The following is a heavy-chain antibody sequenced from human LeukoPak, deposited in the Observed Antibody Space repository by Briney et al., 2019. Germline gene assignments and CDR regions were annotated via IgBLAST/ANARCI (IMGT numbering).Heavy chain of an antibody. D-gene: IGHD3-9*01. Sequence: ESSQTLSLTCTVSGGSISSGGYYWSWIRQHPGKGLEWIGYIYYSGSTYYNPSLKSRATISVDTSKNQFSLKLSSVTAAVTAVYYCARAHRILTRYYKGGPGKFDYWGQGTLVTVSS. J-gene: IGHJ4*02. CDR1: GGSISSGGYY. CDR2: IYYSGST. CDR3: ARAHRILTRYYKGGPGKFDY. V-gene: IGHV4-31*03.